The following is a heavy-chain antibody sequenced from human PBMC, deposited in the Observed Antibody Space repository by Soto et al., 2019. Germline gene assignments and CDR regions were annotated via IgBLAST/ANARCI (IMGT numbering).Heavy chain of an antibody. Sequence: EVQLLESGGGLVQPGGSLRLSCAASGFTFSSYAMSWVRQAPGKGLEWVSAISGSGGSTYYADSVKGRFTISRDNSKHTVYLQMNSLRAEDTAVSYCAKVVGIVVVTAMPFDYWGQGTLVTVSS. CDR2: ISGSGGST. CDR1: GFTFSSYA. J-gene: IGHJ4*02. CDR3: AKVVGIVVVTAMPFDY. V-gene: IGHV3-23*01. D-gene: IGHD2-21*02.